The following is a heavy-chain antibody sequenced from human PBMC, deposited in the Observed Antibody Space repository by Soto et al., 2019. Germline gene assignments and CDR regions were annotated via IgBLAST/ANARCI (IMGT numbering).Heavy chain of an antibody. Sequence: QVHLVQSGAEVKKPGASVKVSCKASGYTFTSYGITWVRQAPGQGLEWMGWVSAHNGNTDYAQKIQVRVFVTRDTSTSTAYMELRSLISDDTAVYYCARGRYGDYWGQGALVTVSS. D-gene: IGHD1-1*01. V-gene: IGHV1-18*01. CDR3: ARGRYGDY. J-gene: IGHJ4*02. CDR2: VSAHNGNT. CDR1: GYTFTSYG.